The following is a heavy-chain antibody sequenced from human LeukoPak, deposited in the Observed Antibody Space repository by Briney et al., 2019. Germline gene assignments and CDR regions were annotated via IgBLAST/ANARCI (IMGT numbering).Heavy chain of an antibody. V-gene: IGHV3-23*01. CDR2: VCGSGGST. CDR1: GFPFSSYA. CDR3: AKDLIVVTPSNYYYGMDV. D-gene: IGHD4-23*01. Sequence: GGPLRLSCAASGFPFSSYAMSWVRQAPGKGLEWVSAVCGSGGSTYYADSVKGRFTISRDNSKNTLYLQMNSLRAEDTAVYYCAKDLIVVTPSNYYYGMDVWGQGTTVTVSS. J-gene: IGHJ6*02.